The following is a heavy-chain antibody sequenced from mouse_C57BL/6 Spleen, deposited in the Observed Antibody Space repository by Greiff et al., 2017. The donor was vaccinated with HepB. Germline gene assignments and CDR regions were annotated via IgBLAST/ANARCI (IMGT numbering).Heavy chain of an antibody. Sequence: VQLQQSGAELVRPGTSVKVSCKASGYAFTNYLIEWVKQRPGQGLEWIGVINPGSGGTNYNEKFKGKATLTADKSSSTAYMQLSSLTSEDSAVYFCARHGGPFDYWGQGTTLTVSS. CDR2: INPGSGGT. CDR3: ARHGGPFDY. V-gene: IGHV1-54*01. CDR1: GYAFTNYL. J-gene: IGHJ2*01. D-gene: IGHD1-1*02.